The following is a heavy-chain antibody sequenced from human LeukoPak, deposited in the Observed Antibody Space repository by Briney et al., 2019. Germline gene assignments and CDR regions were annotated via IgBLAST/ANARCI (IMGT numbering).Heavy chain of an antibody. V-gene: IGHV4-38-2*01. Sequence: SETLSLTCAVSGYSISSGYYWGWIRQPPGKGLEWIGRIYTSGSTNYNPSLKSRVTMSVDTSKNQFSLKLSSVTAADTAVYYCARVLSGSYWGVHDAFDIWGQGTMVTVSS. J-gene: IGHJ3*02. D-gene: IGHD1-26*01. CDR1: GYSISSGYY. CDR2: IYTSGST. CDR3: ARVLSGSYWGVHDAFDI.